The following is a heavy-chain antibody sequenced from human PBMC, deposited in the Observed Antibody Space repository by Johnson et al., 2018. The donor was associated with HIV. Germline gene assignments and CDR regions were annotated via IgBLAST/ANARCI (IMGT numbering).Heavy chain of an antibody. J-gene: IGHJ3*02. CDR2: ISYDGSNK. V-gene: IGHV3-30*03. D-gene: IGHD6-13*01. CDR3: ARGGIAAKEPWSAFDI. Sequence: QVQLVESGGGLIQPGGSLRLSCAASEFTVSGGYMNWVRQAPGKGLEWVAVISYDGSNKYYADSVKGRFTISRDNSKNTLYLQMNSLRAEDTAVYYCARGGIAAKEPWSAFDIWGQGTMVTVSS. CDR1: EFTVSGGY.